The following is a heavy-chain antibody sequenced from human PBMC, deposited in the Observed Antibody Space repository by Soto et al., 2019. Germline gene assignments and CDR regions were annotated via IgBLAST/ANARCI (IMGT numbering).Heavy chain of an antibody. Sequence: EVQLLESGGGLVQPGGSLRLSCAASGFTFSSYAMSWVRQAPGKGLEWVSAISGSGTTTYSADSVKGRFTISRDNSKNTLYLQVNSLGGEDTAVYYCAKDGGGAVAGKGDHFDYWGQGTLVTVSS. CDR3: AKDGGGAVAGKGDHFDY. V-gene: IGHV3-23*01. CDR2: ISGSGTTT. J-gene: IGHJ4*02. D-gene: IGHD6-19*01. CDR1: GFTFSSYA.